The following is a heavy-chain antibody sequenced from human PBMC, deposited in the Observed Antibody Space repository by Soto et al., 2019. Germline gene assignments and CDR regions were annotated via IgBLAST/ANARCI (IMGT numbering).Heavy chain of an antibody. CDR2: VSYDGSNK. V-gene: IGHV3-30*04. CDR1: GITFTGYA. CDR3: AKLAGGGGTFSPFDY. Sequence: HPGGSLRLSCTVSGITFTGYALHWVRQAPGKGLEWVALVSYDGSNKYFADSVQGRFTISRDNSKNTVSLQMTGLRHDDTAMYYCAKLAGGGGTFSPFDYWGQGALVTVSS. D-gene: IGHD1-26*01. J-gene: IGHJ4*02.